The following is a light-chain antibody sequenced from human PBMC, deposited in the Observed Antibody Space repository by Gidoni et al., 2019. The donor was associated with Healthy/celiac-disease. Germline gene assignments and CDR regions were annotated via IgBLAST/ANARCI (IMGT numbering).Light chain of an antibody. Sequence: IVLTQSPGTLSLSPGERATLSCRASQRVSSSYLAWYQQKPGQAPRLLIYGASSRATGIPDRFSGSGSGTDFTLTISRLEPEDFAVYYCQQYGSSQTFGPGTKVDIK. J-gene: IGKJ3*01. CDR3: QQYGSSQT. CDR1: QRVSSSY. CDR2: GAS. V-gene: IGKV3-20*01.